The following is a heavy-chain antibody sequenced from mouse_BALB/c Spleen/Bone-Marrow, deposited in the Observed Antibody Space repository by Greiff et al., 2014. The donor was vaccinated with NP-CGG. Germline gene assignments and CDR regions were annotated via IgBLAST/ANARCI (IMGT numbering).Heavy chain of an antibody. CDR3: ARMITTRGFDY. CDR2: LNPSNGHT. D-gene: IGHD2-4*01. J-gene: IGHJ2*01. Sequence: QVQLQQSGAELLKPGTSVKLSCKASGYTFTRYWMHWVKQRPGQGLEWIGELNPSNGHTNYNGKFKNKATVTVDKSSSTAYMQRSSLASEDSAVYDCARMITTRGFDYWGQGTTLTVSS. V-gene: IGHV1S81*02. CDR1: GYTFTRYW.